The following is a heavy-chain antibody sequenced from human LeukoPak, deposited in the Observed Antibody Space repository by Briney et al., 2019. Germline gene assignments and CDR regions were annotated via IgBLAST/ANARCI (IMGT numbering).Heavy chain of an antibody. Sequence: PGGSLRLSCAASGFTFSSYAMSWVRQAPGKGLEWVSAISGSGGSTYYADSVKGQFTISRDNSKNTLYLQMNSLRAEDTAVYYCAKLIGQEGATGDYWGQGTLVTVSS. J-gene: IGHJ4*02. V-gene: IGHV3-23*01. CDR1: GFTFSSYA. D-gene: IGHD1-14*01. CDR2: ISGSGGST. CDR3: AKLIGQEGATGDY.